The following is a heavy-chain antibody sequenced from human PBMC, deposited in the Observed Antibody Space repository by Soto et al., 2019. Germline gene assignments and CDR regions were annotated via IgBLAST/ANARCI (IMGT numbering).Heavy chain of an antibody. V-gene: IGHV3-9*01. Sequence: GGSLRLSCAASGFTFDDYAMHWVRQAPGKGLEWVSGISWNSGSIGYADSVKGRFTISRDNAKNSLYLQMNSLRAEDTALYYCVKSLVVVVAATSAFDIWGQGTMVTVSS. D-gene: IGHD2-15*01. CDR1: GFTFDDYA. CDR2: ISWNSGSI. CDR3: VKSLVVVVAATSAFDI. J-gene: IGHJ3*02.